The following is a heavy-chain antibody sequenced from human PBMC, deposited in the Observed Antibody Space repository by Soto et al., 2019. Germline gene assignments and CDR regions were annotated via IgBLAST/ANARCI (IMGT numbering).Heavy chain of an antibody. Sequence: SETLSLTSTVSGGSISSSSYYWGWIRQPPGKGLEWIGYIYYSGSTNYNPSLKSRVTISVDTSKNQFSLKLNSVTAADTAVYYCARDPGPINCSGGSCYPYYYYGMDVWGQGTTVTVSS. J-gene: IGHJ6*02. CDR3: ARDPGPINCSGGSCYPYYYYGMDV. V-gene: IGHV4-61*01. D-gene: IGHD2-15*01. CDR1: GGSISSSSYY. CDR2: IYYSGST.